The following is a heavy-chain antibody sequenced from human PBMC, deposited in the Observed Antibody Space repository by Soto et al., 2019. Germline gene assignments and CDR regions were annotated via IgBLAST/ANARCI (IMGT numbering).Heavy chain of an antibody. CDR1: GGSISSYY. D-gene: IGHD3-10*01. Sequence: SETLSLTCTVSGGSISSYYWSWIRQPPGKGLEWIGYIYYSGSTNYNPSLKSRVTISVDTSKNQFSLKLSSVTAADTAVYYCARHSLGRSNWGAFDIWGQGTMVTVSS. J-gene: IGHJ3*02. CDR2: IYYSGST. V-gene: IGHV4-59*08. CDR3: ARHSLGRSNWGAFDI.